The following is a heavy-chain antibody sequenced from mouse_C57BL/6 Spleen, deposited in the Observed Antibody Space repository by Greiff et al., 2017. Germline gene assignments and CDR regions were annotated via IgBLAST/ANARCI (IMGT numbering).Heavy chain of an antibody. V-gene: IGHV1-26*01. CDR1: GYTFTDYY. Sequence: VQLQQSGPELVKPGASVKISCKASGYTFTDYYMNWVKQSHGKSLEWIGDINPNNGGTSYNQKFKGKATLTVDKSSSTAYMELRSLTSEDSAVYYCARRRNYGMDYWGQGTSVTVSS. CDR2: INPNNGGT. J-gene: IGHJ4*01. D-gene: IGHD2-1*01. CDR3: ARRRNYGMDY.